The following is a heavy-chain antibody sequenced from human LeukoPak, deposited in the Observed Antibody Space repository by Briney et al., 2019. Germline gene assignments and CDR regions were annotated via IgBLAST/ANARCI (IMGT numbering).Heavy chain of an antibody. CDR1: GFTFSSYS. CDR3: ARDPGYPYCSSASCYY. J-gene: IGHJ4*02. D-gene: IGHD2-2*01. CDR2: ISSSSSYI. Sequence: GGSLRLXCAASGFTFSSYSMNWVRQAPGKGLESVSSISSSSSYIYYADSVKGRFTISRDNAKNSLYLQMNSLRAEDTAVYYCARDPGYPYCSSASCYYWGQGTLVTVSS. V-gene: IGHV3-21*01.